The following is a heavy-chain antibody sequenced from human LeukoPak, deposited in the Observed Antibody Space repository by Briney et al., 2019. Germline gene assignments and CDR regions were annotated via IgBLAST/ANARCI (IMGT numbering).Heavy chain of an antibody. CDR3: AAKGNGYTGTYVFAH. J-gene: IGHJ4*02. D-gene: IGHD5-12*01. CDR1: GFIFSSYW. Sequence: SGGSLRLSCAASGFIFSSYWMSWVRQAPGKGLEWVSVLYSSGYTKYADSVKGRFSISRDNSENTLSLQMNSLRAEDTAVYYCAAKGNGYTGTYVFAHWGRGTLVTVSS. V-gene: IGHV3-66*01. CDR2: LYSSGYT.